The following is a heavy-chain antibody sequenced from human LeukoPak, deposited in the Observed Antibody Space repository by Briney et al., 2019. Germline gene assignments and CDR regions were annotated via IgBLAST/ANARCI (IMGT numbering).Heavy chain of an antibody. D-gene: IGHD3-10*01. Sequence: ASVKVSCKASGYTFTSYDMNWVRQATGQGLEWMGWMNPNSGNTGYAQKFQGRVTMTRNTSISTAYMELRSLRSDDTAVYYCARTITMVRGVNWFDPWGQGTLVTVSS. CDR2: MNPNSGNT. CDR3: ARTITMVRGVNWFDP. J-gene: IGHJ5*02. CDR1: GYTFTSYD. V-gene: IGHV1-8*01.